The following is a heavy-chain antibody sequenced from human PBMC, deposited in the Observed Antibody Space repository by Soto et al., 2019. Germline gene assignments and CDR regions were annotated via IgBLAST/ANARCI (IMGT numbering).Heavy chain of an antibody. CDR2: INSDGSST. CDR3: ARGGIAVAGTLDY. D-gene: IGHD6-19*01. CDR1: GFTFISYW. J-gene: IGHJ4*02. Sequence: GGSHRLSSTASGFTFISYWMHWVRQAPGKGLVWVSRINSDGSSTSYADSVKGRFTISRDNAKNTLYLQMNSLRAEDTAVYYCARGGIAVAGTLDYWGQGTLVTVSS. V-gene: IGHV3-74*01.